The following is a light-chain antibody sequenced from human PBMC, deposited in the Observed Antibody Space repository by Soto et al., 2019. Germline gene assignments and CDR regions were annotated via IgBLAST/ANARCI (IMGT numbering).Light chain of an antibody. V-gene: IGKV3-11*01. Sequence: EIVLTQSPATLSLSPGDRATLSCRASQGVGSYLGWYQQRPGQAPRLLIYDAPNRATGIPARFSGSGSGTDFTLTISSLEPEDFAVYYCQQRSDWPSTFGGGTKVEIK. CDR1: QGVGSY. CDR3: QQRSDWPST. J-gene: IGKJ4*01. CDR2: DAP.